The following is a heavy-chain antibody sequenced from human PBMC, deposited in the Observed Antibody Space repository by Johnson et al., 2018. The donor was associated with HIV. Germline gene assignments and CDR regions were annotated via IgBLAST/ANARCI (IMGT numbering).Heavy chain of an antibody. D-gene: IGHD3-22*01. Sequence: VQLVESGGGVVQPRGSLRLPCAASGFTVSSNYMSWVRQAPGKGLEWVSVIYSGGSTYYADSVKGRFTISRDNSNNTLYLQMNSLRAEDTAVYYCARDPAIRWSEWDSSGYYSPDAFDIWGQGTMVTVSS. CDR3: ARDPAIRWSEWDSSGYYSPDAFDI. CDR1: GFTVSSNY. J-gene: IGHJ3*02. V-gene: IGHV3-66*02. CDR2: IYSGGST.